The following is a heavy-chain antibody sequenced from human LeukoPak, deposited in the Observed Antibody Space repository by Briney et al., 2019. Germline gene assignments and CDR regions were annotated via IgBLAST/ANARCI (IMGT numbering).Heavy chain of an antibody. CDR1: GFTFSSYS. V-gene: IGHV3-21*01. Sequence: GGSLRLSCAASGFTFSSYSMNWVRQAPGKGLEWVSSISSSSSYIYYADSVKGRFTISRDNAKNSLYLQMNSLRAEDTAVYYCAKTEDRTGMAYYHYYYMDVWGKGTTVTVSS. CDR3: AKTEDRTGMAYYHYYYMDV. J-gene: IGHJ6*03. CDR2: ISSSSSYI. D-gene: IGHD5-18*01.